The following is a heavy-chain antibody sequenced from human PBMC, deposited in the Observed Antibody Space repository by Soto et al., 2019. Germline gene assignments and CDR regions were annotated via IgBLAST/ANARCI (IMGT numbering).Heavy chain of an antibody. Sequence: QVQLVQSGAEVKKPGASVKVSCKASGYTFTSYGISWVRQAPGQGLEWMGWISAYNGNTNYAQKLQGRVTMTTDTSTSTAYMELRSLRSDDTAVYYCARDLTPFGSSPRSGMDVWGQGTTVTVSS. CDR3: ARDLTPFGSSPRSGMDV. D-gene: IGHD6-6*01. CDR1: GYTFTSYG. J-gene: IGHJ6*02. CDR2: ISAYNGNT. V-gene: IGHV1-18*01.